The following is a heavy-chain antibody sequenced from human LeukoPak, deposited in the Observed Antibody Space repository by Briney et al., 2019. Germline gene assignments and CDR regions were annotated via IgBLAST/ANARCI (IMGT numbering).Heavy chain of an antibody. V-gene: IGHV4-34*01. CDR3: ARGPTISETGYFDY. Sequence: SETLSLTCAVSGGSFSGYYWSWIRQFPGRGLEWIGEINHSGDTNYNSSVKSRVTISVDTSKNQFSLKVRSLTAADTAVYYCARGPTISETGYFDYWGQGTLVTVSS. CDR1: GGSFSGYY. CDR2: INHSGDT. D-gene: IGHD1-1*01. J-gene: IGHJ4*03.